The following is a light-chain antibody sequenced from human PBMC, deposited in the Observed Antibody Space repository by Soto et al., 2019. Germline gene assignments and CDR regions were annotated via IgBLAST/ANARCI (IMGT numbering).Light chain of an antibody. CDR3: SSITTSTTYV. CDR1: SSDVGSYNR. Sequence: QSALTQPPSVSGSPGQSVAVSCTGTSSDVGSYNRVSWYQQPPGTAPKLIIYEVNNRPSGVPDRFSGSKSGNTASLTISGLQAEDEADYYCSSITTSTTYVFGTGTKLTVL. CDR2: EVN. J-gene: IGLJ1*01. V-gene: IGLV2-18*02.